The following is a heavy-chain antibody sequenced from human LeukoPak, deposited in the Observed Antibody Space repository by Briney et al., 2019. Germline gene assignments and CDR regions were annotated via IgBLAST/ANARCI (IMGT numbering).Heavy chain of an antibody. J-gene: IGHJ3*02. Sequence: ASVKVSCKASGYTFTGYYMHWVRQAPGQGLEWMGRINPNSGGTNYAQKFQGRVTMTRDTSITTAYMELSRLRSDDTAVYYCARGGYCGGDCLLGDDAFDIWGQGTMVTVSS. CDR2: INPNSGGT. D-gene: IGHD2-21*01. CDR3: ARGGYCGGDCLLGDDAFDI. CDR1: GYTFTGYY. V-gene: IGHV1-2*06.